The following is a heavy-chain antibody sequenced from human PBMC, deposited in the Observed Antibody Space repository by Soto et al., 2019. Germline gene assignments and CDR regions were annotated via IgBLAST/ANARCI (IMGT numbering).Heavy chain of an antibody. J-gene: IGHJ4*02. CDR1: GGSISSSSYY. CDR3: ARHGRAVVTTTPFDY. D-gene: IGHD3-22*01. Sequence: SETLSLTCTVSGGSISSSSYYWGWIHQPPGKGLEWIGSIYYSGSTYYNPSLKSRVTISVDTSKNQFSLKLSSVTAADTAVYYCARHGRAVVTTTPFDYWGQGTLVTVSS. CDR2: IYYSGST. V-gene: IGHV4-39*01.